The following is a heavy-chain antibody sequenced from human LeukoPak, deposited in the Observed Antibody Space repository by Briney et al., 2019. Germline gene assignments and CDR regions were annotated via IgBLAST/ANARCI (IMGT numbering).Heavy chain of an antibody. V-gene: IGHV1-24*01. D-gene: IGHD4-23*01. CDR2: FDPEDGET. CDR3: ARVDYGGNSDFDYFDD. J-gene: IGHJ4*02. CDR1: GYTLTELP. Sequence: ASVKVSCKVSGYTLTELPMHWVRQAPGKGLEWMGGFDPEDGETIYAQKFQGRVTMTEDTSTDTAYMELSSLTSDDTAVYYCARVDYGGNSDFDYFDDWGQGTLVTVSS.